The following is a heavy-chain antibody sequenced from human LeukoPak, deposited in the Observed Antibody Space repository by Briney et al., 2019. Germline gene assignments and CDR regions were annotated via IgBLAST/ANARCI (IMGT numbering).Heavy chain of an antibody. CDR2: INADGSRT. J-gene: IGHJ6*03. CDR1: GFTFSSYW. Sequence: GGSLRLSCAASGFTFSSYWMHWVRQAPGKGLVWVSRINADGSRTNYADSVKGRFTISRDNAKNTLYLQMNSLRADDTAVYYCARGSVTKGYLYYMDVWGKGTTVSVSS. D-gene: IGHD4-17*01. V-gene: IGHV3-74*01. CDR3: ARGSVTKGYLYYMDV.